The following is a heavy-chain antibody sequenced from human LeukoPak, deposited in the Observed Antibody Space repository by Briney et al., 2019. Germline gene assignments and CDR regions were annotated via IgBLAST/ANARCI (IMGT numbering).Heavy chain of an antibody. CDR2: FDPEDGET. CDR1: GYTLTELS. Sequence: ASVKVSCKVSGYTLTELSMHWVRQAPGKGLEWMGGFDPEDGETIYAQKFQGRVTMTEDTSTDTAYMELSSLRSEDTAVYYCATDDSSGWYNPRDDAFDIWGQGTMVTVSS. V-gene: IGHV1-24*01. D-gene: IGHD6-19*01. J-gene: IGHJ3*02. CDR3: ATDDSSGWYNPRDDAFDI.